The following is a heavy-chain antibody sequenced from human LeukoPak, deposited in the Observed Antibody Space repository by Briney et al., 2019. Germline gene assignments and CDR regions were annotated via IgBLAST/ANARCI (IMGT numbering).Heavy chain of an antibody. V-gene: IGHV3-23*01. D-gene: IGHD4-17*01. CDR2: ISGSGGST. J-gene: IGHJ4*02. CDR1: GFTFSSYA. CDR3: AKQVPDYGDYVGVDY. Sequence: PGGSLRLPCAASGFTFSSYAMSWVRQAPGKGLEWVSAISGSGGSTYYADSVKGRFTISRDNSKNTLYLQVNSLRAEDTAVYYCAKQVPDYGDYVGVDYWGQGTLVTVSS.